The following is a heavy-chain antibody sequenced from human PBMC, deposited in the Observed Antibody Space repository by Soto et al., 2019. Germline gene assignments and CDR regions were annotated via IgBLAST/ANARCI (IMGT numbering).Heavy chain of an antibody. Sequence: PSETLSLTCTVSGGSISSGGYYWSWIRQHPGKGLEWIGYIYYSGSTYYNPSLKSRVTISVDTSKNQFSLKLSSVTAADTAVYYCARGGVDYYDSSGYYFYPYYFDSWGQGTLVTVS. CDR1: GGSISSGGYY. CDR3: ARGGVDYYDSSGYYFYPYYFDS. CDR2: IYYSGST. D-gene: IGHD3-22*01. J-gene: IGHJ4*02. V-gene: IGHV4-31*03.